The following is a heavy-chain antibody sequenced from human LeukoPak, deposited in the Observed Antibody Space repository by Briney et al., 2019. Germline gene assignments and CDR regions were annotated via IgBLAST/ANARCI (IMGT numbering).Heavy chain of an antibody. CDR3: ARDGGSGSYSYYFDY. CDR2: ISSSSSYI. Sequence: GGSLRLSCAASGFTFSSYSMNWVRQAPGKGLEWVSSISSSSSYIHYADSVKGRFTISRDNAKNSLYLQMNSLRAEDTAVYYCARDGGSGSYSYYFDYWGQGSLVTVSS. D-gene: IGHD3-10*01. V-gene: IGHV3-21*01. J-gene: IGHJ4*02. CDR1: GFTFSSYS.